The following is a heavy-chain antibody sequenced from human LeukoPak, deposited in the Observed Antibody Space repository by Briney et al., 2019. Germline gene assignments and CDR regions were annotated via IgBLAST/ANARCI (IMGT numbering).Heavy chain of an antibody. D-gene: IGHD3-22*01. Sequence: GGSLRLSCAASGFTVSSNYMSWVRQAPGKGLEWVSVIYSGGSTYYADSVKGRFTISRDNSKNTLYLQMNSLRAEDTAVYYCARDSGAYYYSSGYFDYWGQGTLVSVSS. V-gene: IGHV3-53*01. J-gene: IGHJ4*02. CDR3: ARDSGAYYYSSGYFDY. CDR1: GFTVSSNY. CDR2: IYSGGST.